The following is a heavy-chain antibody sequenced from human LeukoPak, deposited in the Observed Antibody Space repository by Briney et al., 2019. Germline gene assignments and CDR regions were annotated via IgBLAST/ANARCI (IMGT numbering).Heavy chain of an antibody. Sequence: ASVNVSCKASGYTFTSYGISWVRQAPGQGLEWMGWISAYNGNTNYAQKLQGRVTMTTDTSTSTAYMELRSLRSDDTAVYYCAGAGRSDYYDSSGLDYWGQGTLVTVSS. V-gene: IGHV1-18*01. D-gene: IGHD3-22*01. J-gene: IGHJ4*02. CDR1: GYTFTSYG. CDR3: AGAGRSDYYDSSGLDY. CDR2: ISAYNGNT.